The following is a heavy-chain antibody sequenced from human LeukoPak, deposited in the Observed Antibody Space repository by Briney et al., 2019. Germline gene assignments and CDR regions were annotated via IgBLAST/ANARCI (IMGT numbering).Heavy chain of an antibody. CDR2: MNPNSGNT. V-gene: IGHV1-8*01. J-gene: IGHJ6*02. Sequence: ASVKVSCKASGYTFTSYDINWVRQATGQGIEWMGWMNPNSGNTGYAQKFQGRVTMTRNTSISTAYMELSSLRSEDTAVYYCARGRDCSSTSCYRTQYYYYGMDVWGQGTTVTVSS. CDR3: ARGRDCSSTSCYRTQYYYYGMDV. CDR1: GYTFTSYD. D-gene: IGHD2-2*01.